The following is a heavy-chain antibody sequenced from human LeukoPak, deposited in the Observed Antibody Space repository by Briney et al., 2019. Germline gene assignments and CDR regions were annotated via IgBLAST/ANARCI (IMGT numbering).Heavy chain of an antibody. CDR1: GYTFHSYW. CDR2: IYPGDSDT. V-gene: IGHV5-51*01. Sequence: GESLKISCKGSGYTFHSYWIAWVRQMPGKGLEWMGIIYPGDSDTRYSPSFQGQVTISADKSIRTAYLQWSSLKASDTAMYYCATRNDFWSGYSVGGMDVWGQGTTVTVSS. J-gene: IGHJ6*02. CDR3: ATRNDFWSGYSVGGMDV. D-gene: IGHD3-3*01.